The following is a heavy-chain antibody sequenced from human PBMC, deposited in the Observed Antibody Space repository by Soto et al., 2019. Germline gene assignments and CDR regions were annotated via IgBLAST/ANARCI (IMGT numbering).Heavy chain of an antibody. CDR1: GGSFSGYY. J-gene: IGHJ4*02. CDR3: VRGSWRSYGPDRYFDY. V-gene: IGHV4-34*01. CDR2: VNHGGTS. Sequence: SETLSLTCAVHGGSFSGYYWDWIRQPPGKGLEWIGEVNHGGTSNYNPSIKSRAIISVDTSKNQFSLKLTSVTAADMAVYSCVRGSWRSYGPDRYFDYWGQGTLVTVSS. D-gene: IGHD1-26*01.